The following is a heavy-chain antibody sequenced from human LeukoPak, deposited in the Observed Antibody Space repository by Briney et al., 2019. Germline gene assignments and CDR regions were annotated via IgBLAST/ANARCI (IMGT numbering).Heavy chain of an antibody. CDR3: GKDDRWSGAFYYLEN. D-gene: IGHD5/OR15-5a*01. CDR2: IRYDGSNK. J-gene: IGHJ4*02. V-gene: IGHV3-30*02. CDR1: GYTFRDYG. Sequence: PGGSLRLSCAASGYTFRDYGIHWVRQVPGKGLEWVAFIRYDGSNKYYADSVKGRFTISRDNSKRTLYLELNGLRAEDTAVYYCGKDDRWSGAFYYLENWGQGTLVTVSS.